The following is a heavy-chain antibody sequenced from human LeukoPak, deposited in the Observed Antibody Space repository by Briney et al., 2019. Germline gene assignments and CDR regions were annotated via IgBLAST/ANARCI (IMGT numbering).Heavy chain of an antibody. Sequence: SQTLSLTCTVSGGSISSGGYYWSWIRQHPGKGLEWIGYIYYSGSTYYNPSLKSRVTISVDTSKNQFSLKLSSVTAADTAVYYCARVGLWAHAFDIWGQGTMVTVSS. D-gene: IGHD7-27*01. CDR1: GGSISSGGYY. J-gene: IGHJ3*02. V-gene: IGHV4-31*03. CDR2: IYYSGST. CDR3: ARVGLWAHAFDI.